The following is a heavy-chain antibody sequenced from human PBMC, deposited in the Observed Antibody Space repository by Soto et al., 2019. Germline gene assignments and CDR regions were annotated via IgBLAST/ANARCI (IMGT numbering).Heavy chain of an antibody. D-gene: IGHD3-22*01. CDR2: IWYDGSNK. V-gene: IGHV3-33*01. Sequence: QVQLVESGGGVVQPGRSLRLSCAASGFTFSSYGMHWVRQAPGKGLEWVAVIWYDGSNKYYADSVKGRFTISSDNSKNTLYLQMNSLRAEDTAVYYCARGADLVVITDYYYYGMDVWGQGTTVTVSS. J-gene: IGHJ6*02. CDR3: ARGADLVVITDYYYYGMDV. CDR1: GFTFSSYG.